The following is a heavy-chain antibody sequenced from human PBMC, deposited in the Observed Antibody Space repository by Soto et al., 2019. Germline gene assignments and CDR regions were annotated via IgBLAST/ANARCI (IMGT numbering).Heavy chain of an antibody. CDR1: GYTFTSYA. D-gene: IGHD6-13*01. CDR3: AREYSSSWFLFDY. J-gene: IGHJ4*02. Sequence: ASVKVSCKASGYTFTSYAMHWVRQAPGQRLEWMGWINAGNGNTKYSQKFQGRVTVTRDTSASTAYMELSSLRSEDTAVYYCAREYSSSWFLFDYWGQGTLVTVSS. V-gene: IGHV1-3*01. CDR2: INAGNGNT.